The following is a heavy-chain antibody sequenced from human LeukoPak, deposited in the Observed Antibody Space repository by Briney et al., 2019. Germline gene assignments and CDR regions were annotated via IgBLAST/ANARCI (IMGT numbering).Heavy chain of an antibody. J-gene: IGHJ3*01. CDR2: LRKDATYS. CDR3: AKNGPGTMTFDAFDF. D-gene: IGHD2-8*01. V-gene: IGHV3-30*02. Sequence: PGGSLRLSCAASGFPFSSYGMYWVRQTPDKGLQWVACLRKDATYSNYADSVRGRFTISRDNSKNTLDLQMSSLRVEDTAVYYCAKNGPGTMTFDAFDFWGQGTVVTVSS. CDR1: GFPFSSYG.